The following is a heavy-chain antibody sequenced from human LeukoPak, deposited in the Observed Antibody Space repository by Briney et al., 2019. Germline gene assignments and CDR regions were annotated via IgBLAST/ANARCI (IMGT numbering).Heavy chain of an antibody. V-gene: IGHV4-4*02. D-gene: IGHD3-10*01. Sequence: PSGTLSLTCAASGGSISSTNWWSWVRQPPGKGLEGIGEIHHSGSTNYTPSLKSRVTVSIEKSTNQFSLKLGSAPATDTAVYYCATYSYGSGTQNQHWGQGNLVTVSS. CDR1: GGSISSTNW. CDR2: IHHSGST. J-gene: IGHJ1*01. CDR3: ATYSYGSGTQNQH.